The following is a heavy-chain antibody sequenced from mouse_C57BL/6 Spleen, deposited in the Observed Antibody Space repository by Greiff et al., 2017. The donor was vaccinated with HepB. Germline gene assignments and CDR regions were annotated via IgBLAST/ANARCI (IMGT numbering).Heavy chain of an antibody. J-gene: IGHJ2*01. CDR1: GYSITSGYY. CDR3: ARGSNYVGFDY. D-gene: IGHD2-5*01. CDR2: ISYDGSN. Sequence: EVKLEESGPGLVKPSQSLSLTCSVTGYSITSGYYWNWIRQFPGNKLEWMGYISYDGSNNYNPSLKNRISITRDTSKNQFFLKLNSVTTEDTATYYCARGSNYVGFDYWGQGTTLTVSS. V-gene: IGHV3-6*01.